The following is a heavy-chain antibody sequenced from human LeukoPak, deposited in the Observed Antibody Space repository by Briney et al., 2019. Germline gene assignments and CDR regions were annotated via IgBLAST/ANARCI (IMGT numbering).Heavy chain of an antibody. J-gene: IGHJ4*02. CDR3: AREIIYYDSSGESGYFDY. CDR2: IYHSGST. D-gene: IGHD3-22*01. Sequence: SETLSLTCTVSGGSISGYYWSWIRQPPGKGLEWIGYIYHSGSTNYNPSLKSRVTISIDTSKNQFSLKLSSVTAADTAVYYCAREIIYYDSSGESGYFDYWGQGTLVTVSS. CDR1: GGSISGYY. V-gene: IGHV4-59*01.